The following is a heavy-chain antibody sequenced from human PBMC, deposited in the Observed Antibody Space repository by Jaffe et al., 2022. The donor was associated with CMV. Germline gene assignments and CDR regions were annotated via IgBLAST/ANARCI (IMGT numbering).Heavy chain of an antibody. CDR1: GGSISSGGYY. CDR2: IYYSGST. CDR3: ARGSGVFDWLLFYFDY. V-gene: IGHV4-31*03. D-gene: IGHD3-9*01. J-gene: IGHJ4*02. Sequence: QVQLQESGPGLVKPSQTLSLTCTVSGGSISSGGYYWSWIRQHPGKGLEWIGYIYYSGSTYYNPSLKSRVTISVDTSKNQFSLKLSSVTAADTAVYYCARGSGVFDWLLFYFDYWGQGTLVTVSS.